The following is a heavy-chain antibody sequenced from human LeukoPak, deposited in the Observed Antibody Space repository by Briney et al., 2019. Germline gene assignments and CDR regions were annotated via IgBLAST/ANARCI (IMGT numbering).Heavy chain of an antibody. V-gene: IGHV4-4*07. CDR1: GGSISSYY. Sequence: PSETLSLTCTVSGGSISSYYWSWIRQPAGKGLEWVGRIYTSGSTNYNPSLKSRVTMSVDTSKNQFSLKLSSVTAADTAVYYCARAEYCSGGSCYSDRYGYFDLWGRGTLVTVSS. CDR2: IYTSGST. D-gene: IGHD2-15*01. CDR3: ARAEYCSGGSCYSDRYGYFDL. J-gene: IGHJ2*01.